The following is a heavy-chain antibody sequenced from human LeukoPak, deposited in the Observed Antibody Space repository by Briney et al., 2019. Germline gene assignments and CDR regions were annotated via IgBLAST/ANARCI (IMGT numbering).Heavy chain of an antibody. D-gene: IGHD3-10*01. Sequence: GGSLRLSCAASGFTFRSYNMNWVRKAPGKGLEWVSYISSSSSSIYYADSVKGRFTISRDNAKNSLYLQMNSLRAEDTAVYYCARGSYASGSSYWGQGTLVTVSS. CDR3: ARGSYASGSSY. V-gene: IGHV3-48*01. CDR1: GFTFRSYN. CDR2: ISSSSSSI. J-gene: IGHJ4*02.